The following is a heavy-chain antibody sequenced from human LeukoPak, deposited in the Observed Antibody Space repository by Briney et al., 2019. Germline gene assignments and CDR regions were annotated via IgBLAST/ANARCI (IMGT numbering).Heavy chain of an antibody. Sequence: GGSLRLSCAASGFTFSSYWMSWVRQAPGKGLEWVASIKQDGSENYYVDSVKGRFTISRDNAKNSLYLQMNTLRVEDTAVYYCAKWGDYDILTGYYDSDYWGHGTLVTVSS. D-gene: IGHD3-9*01. CDR1: GFTFSSYW. V-gene: IGHV3-7*03. J-gene: IGHJ4*01. CDR2: IKQDGSEN. CDR3: AKWGDYDILTGYYDSDY.